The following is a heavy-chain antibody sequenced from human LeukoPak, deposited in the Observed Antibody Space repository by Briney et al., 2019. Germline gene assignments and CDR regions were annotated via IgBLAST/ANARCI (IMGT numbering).Heavy chain of an antibody. CDR3: ALVVVPDDRYYYYMDV. CDR1: GGSISSYY. V-gene: IGHV4-59*01. J-gene: IGHJ6*03. Sequence: SETLSLTCTVSGGSISSYYWSWIRQPPGKGLEWLGYIYYSGSTNYNPSLKSRVTISVDTSKNQFSLKLSSVTAADTAVYYCALVVVPDDRYYYYMDVWGKGTTVTVSS. D-gene: IGHD2-2*01. CDR2: IYYSGST.